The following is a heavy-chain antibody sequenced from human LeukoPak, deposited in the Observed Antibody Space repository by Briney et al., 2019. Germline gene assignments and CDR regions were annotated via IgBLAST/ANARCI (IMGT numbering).Heavy chain of an antibody. J-gene: IGHJ6*02. V-gene: IGHV1-8*01. CDR3: ARGYYYDNSGYPFGMDV. CDR1: GYTFTSYD. CDR2: MNPNSGNT. Sequence: ASVKVSCTASGYTFTSYDINWVRQATGQGLEWMGWMNPNSGNTGYAQKFQGRVTMTRNTPISTAYMELSSLRSEDTAVYYCARGYYYDNSGYPFGMDVWGQGTTVTVSS. D-gene: IGHD3-22*01.